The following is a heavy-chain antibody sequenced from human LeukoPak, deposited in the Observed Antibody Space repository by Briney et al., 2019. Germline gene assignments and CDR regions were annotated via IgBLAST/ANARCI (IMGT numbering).Heavy chain of an antibody. Sequence: SETLSLTCTVSGGSISSYYWSWIRQPPGKGLEWIGYIYDSGSTSYNPSLKSRVTISVDTSKNQFSLKLSSVTAADTAVYYCARSWELYYFDYWGQGTLVTASS. J-gene: IGHJ4*02. V-gene: IGHV4-59*01. CDR3: ARSWELYYFDY. CDR2: IYDSGST. D-gene: IGHD4-23*01. CDR1: GGSISSYY.